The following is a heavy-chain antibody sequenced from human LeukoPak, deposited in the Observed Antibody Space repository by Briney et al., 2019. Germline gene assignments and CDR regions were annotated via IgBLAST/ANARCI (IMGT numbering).Heavy chain of an antibody. CDR1: GYSFTSYW. CDR2: IYPGDSDT. Sequence: GESLKISCKGSGYSFTSYWIGWVRQMPGKGLEWMGIIYPGDSDTRYSPSFQGQVTISADKSISTAYLQWSSLKASDTAMYYCARRSTYGSGPLWYYYYMDVWGKGTTVTVSS. J-gene: IGHJ6*03. CDR3: ARRSTYGSGPLWYYYYMDV. D-gene: IGHD3-10*01. V-gene: IGHV5-51*01.